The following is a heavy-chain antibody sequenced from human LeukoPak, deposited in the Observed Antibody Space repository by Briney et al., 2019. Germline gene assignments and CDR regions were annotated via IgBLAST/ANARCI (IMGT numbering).Heavy chain of an antibody. J-gene: IGHJ4*02. Sequence: GGSLRLSCAASGFTVSSNYMSWVRQAPGEGLEWGSVIYSGGSTYYADSVKGRFTISRDNSKNTLYLQMNSLRAEDTAVYYCASTHLGYCSSVSCQNDYWGQGTLVTVSS. D-gene: IGHD2-15*01. CDR3: ASTHLGYCSSVSCQNDY. V-gene: IGHV3-53*01. CDR1: GFTVSSNY. CDR2: IYSGGST.